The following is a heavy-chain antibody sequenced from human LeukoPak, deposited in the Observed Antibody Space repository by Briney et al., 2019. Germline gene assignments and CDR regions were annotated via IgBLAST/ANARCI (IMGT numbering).Heavy chain of an antibody. D-gene: IGHD3-10*01. V-gene: IGHV4-59*13. CDR3: ARDKYGSGTGFDL. CDR1: GGSISSNY. J-gene: IGHJ5*02. Sequence: SETLSHTCAISGGSISSNYWSWIRQPPGKGLEWIGYCHYSGNTNYNPSLKSRATIAVDMSKNQFSLTLNSVTAADTAVYYCARDKYGSGTGFDLWGQGTLVTVFS. CDR2: CHYSGNT.